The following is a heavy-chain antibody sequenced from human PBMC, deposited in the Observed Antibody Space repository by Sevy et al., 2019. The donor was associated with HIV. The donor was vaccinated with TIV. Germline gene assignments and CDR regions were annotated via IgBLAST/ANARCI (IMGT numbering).Heavy chain of an antibody. Sequence: ASVKVSCKASGYTFTSYGISWVRQAPGQGLEWMGWISAYNGNTNYAQKLQGRVTMTTDTSTSTAYMELRSLRSDDTAVYCCARDRKYYDSSGYGRAFDIWGQGTMVTVSS. D-gene: IGHD3-22*01. CDR2: ISAYNGNT. V-gene: IGHV1-18*01. CDR3: ARDRKYYDSSGYGRAFDI. J-gene: IGHJ3*02. CDR1: GYTFTSYG.